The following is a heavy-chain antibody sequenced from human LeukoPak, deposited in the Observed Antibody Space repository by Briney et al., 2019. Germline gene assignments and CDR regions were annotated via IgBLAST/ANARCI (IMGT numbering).Heavy chain of an antibody. CDR1: GGSIRSYY. Sequence: PSETLSLTCTVSGGSIRSYYWSWIRQPPGKGLEWIGYISDSGSANYNPSLESRVTISVDTSKNQFSLKLNSVTAADTAIYYCARRSGIGLDSWGQGTLVAVSS. D-gene: IGHD3-10*01. J-gene: IGHJ4*02. CDR3: ARRSGIGLDS. V-gene: IGHV4-59*08. CDR2: ISDSGSA.